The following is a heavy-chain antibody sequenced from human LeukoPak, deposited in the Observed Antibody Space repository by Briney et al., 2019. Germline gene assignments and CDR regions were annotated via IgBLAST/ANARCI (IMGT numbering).Heavy chain of an antibody. V-gene: IGHV1-2*02. J-gene: IGHJ6*03. CDR1: GYTFTGCY. CDR3: ARSGAYGSWSYYYYYYYMDV. CDR2: INPNSGGT. Sequence: ASVEVSCKASGYTFTGCYMHWVRQAPGQGIEWMGWINPNSGGTNYAQKFQGRVTMTRDTSISTAYMELSRLRSDDTAVYYCARSGAYGSWSYYYYYYYMDVWGKGTTVTISS. D-gene: IGHD3-10*01.